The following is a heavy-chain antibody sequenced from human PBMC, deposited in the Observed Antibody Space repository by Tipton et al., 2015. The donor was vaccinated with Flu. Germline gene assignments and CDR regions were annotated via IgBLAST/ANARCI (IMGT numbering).Heavy chain of an antibody. CDR1: GYSISTGYY. CDR2: IYHSGDT. Sequence: TLSLTCTISGYSISTGYYWGWIRQPPGKGLEWIASIYHSGDTFYNPSLKSRVTISVDTSKNQISLKLTPVTAADTAVYYCAKVKFGWVESWAQGTLVTVSS. V-gene: IGHV4-38-2*02. J-gene: IGHJ5*01. CDR3: AKVKFGWVES. D-gene: IGHD3-16*01.